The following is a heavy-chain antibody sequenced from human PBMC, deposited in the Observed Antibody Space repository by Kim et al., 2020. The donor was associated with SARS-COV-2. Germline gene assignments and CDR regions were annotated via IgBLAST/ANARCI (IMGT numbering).Heavy chain of an antibody. CDR3: ARGAYYYGSGSPRYFDY. D-gene: IGHD3-10*01. Sequence: GGSLRLSCAASGFTFSSYDMHWVRQATGKGLEWVSAIGTAGDTYYPGSVKGRFTISRENAKNSLYLQMNSLRAGDTAVYYCARGAYYYGSGSPRYFDYWGQGTLVTVSS. CDR1: GFTFSSYD. CDR2: IGTAGDT. V-gene: IGHV3-13*01. J-gene: IGHJ4*02.